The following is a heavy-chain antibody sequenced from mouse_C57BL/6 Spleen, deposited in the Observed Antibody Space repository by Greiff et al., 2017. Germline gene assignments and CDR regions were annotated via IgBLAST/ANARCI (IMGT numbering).Heavy chain of an antibody. CDR3: TDYGSSWDFDY. J-gene: IGHJ2*01. D-gene: IGHD1-1*01. CDR1: GFTFSNYW. CDR2: IRLKSDNYAT. V-gene: IGHV6-3*01. Sequence: EVQRVESGGGLVQPGGSMKLSCVASGFTFSNYWMNWVRQSPEKGLEWVAQIRLKSDNYATHYAESVKGRFTISRDDSKSSVYLQMNNLRAEDTGIYYCTDYGSSWDFDYWGQGTTLTVSS.